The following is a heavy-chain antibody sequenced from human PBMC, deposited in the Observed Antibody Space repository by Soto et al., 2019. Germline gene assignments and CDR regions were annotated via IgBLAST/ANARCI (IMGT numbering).Heavy chain of an antibody. CDR2: ISAYNGNT. D-gene: IGHD3-22*01. CDR1: GYTFTSYG. Sequence: QVQLVQSGAEVKKPGASVKVSCKASGYTFTSYGISWVRQAPGQGLEWMGWISAYNGNTNYAQKLQGRVTMTTDTSTSTAYMELRSLRSDDTAVYYCARRSALYYYDSSGYYYDYWGQGTLVTLSS. CDR3: ARRSALYYYDSSGYYYDY. V-gene: IGHV1-18*01. J-gene: IGHJ4*02.